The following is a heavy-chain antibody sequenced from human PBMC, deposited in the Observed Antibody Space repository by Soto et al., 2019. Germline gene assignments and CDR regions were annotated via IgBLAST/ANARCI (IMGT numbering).Heavy chain of an antibody. CDR3: AHIPPTYYYDSSGYPPYFDY. J-gene: IGHJ4*02. Sequence: SGPTLVNPTQTLTLTCTFSGFSLSTSGVGVGWIRQPPGKALEWLALIYWNDDKRYSPSLKSRLTITKDTSKNQVVLTMTNMDPVDTATYYCAHIPPTYYYDSSGYPPYFDYWGQGTLVTSPQ. D-gene: IGHD3-22*01. V-gene: IGHV2-5*01. CDR1: GFSLSTSGVG. CDR2: IYWNDDK.